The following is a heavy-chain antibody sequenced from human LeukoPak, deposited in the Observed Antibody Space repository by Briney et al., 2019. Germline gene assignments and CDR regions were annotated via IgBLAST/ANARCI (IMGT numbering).Heavy chain of an antibody. J-gene: IGHJ5*02. D-gene: IGHD3-9*01. CDR3: ASQVLRYFDWLPH. CDR2: IIPIFGTA. CDR1: GGTFSSYA. Sequence: EASVKVSCKASGGTFSSYAISWVRQAPGQGLEWMGGIIPIFGTANYAQKFQGRVTITADKSTSTAYMELSSLRSEDTAVYYCASQVLRYFDWLPHWGQGTLVTVSS. V-gene: IGHV1-69*06.